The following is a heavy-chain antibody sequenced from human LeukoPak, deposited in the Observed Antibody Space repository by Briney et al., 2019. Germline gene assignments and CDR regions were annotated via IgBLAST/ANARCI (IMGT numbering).Heavy chain of an antibody. Sequence: GGSLRLSCAASGFTFSSYAMSWVRQAPGKGLEWVSAISGSGGSTYYADSVKGRFTISRDNSKNTLYLQMNSLRAEDTAAYYCAKDNGSGWYGGGFDPWGQGTLVTVSS. V-gene: IGHV3-23*01. J-gene: IGHJ5*02. CDR2: ISGSGGST. D-gene: IGHD6-19*01. CDR3: AKDNGSGWYGGGFDP. CDR1: GFTFSSYA.